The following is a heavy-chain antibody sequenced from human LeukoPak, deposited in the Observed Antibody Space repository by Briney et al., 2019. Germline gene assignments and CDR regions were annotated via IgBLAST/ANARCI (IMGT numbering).Heavy chain of an antibody. Sequence: GGSLRLSCAASGFTFSSYSMNWVRQAPGKGLEWVANIKEDGSEKYYVDSVKGRFTISRDNAKNSLYLQMNSLRAEDTAVYYCARRYYDNFDYWGQGTLVTVSS. CDR1: GFTFSSYS. V-gene: IGHV3-7*01. CDR3: ARRYYDNFDY. D-gene: IGHD3-22*01. CDR2: IKEDGSEK. J-gene: IGHJ4*02.